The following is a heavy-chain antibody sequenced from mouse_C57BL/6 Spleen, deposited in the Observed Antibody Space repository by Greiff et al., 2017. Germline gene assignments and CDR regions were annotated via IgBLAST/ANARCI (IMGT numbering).Heavy chain of an antibody. V-gene: IGHV1-66*01. CDR2: IYPGSGNT. CDR3: ARGAPTRDFDY. Sequence: QVQLKESGPELVKPGASVKISCKASGYSFTSYYIHWVKQRPGQGLEWIGWIYPGSGNTKYNEKFKGKATLTADTSSSTAYMQLSSLTSEDSAVYYCARGAPTRDFDYWGQGTTLTVSS. CDR1: GYSFTSYY. J-gene: IGHJ2*01.